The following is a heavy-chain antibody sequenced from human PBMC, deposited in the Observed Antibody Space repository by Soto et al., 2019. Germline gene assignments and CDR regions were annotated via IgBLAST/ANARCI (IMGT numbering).Heavy chain of an antibody. CDR2: IIPLFGTT. D-gene: IGHD3-10*01. J-gene: IGHJ6*02. CDR1: GDTFKNCG. Sequence: QVQVVQSGVEVRRPGSSVKVSCKASGDTFKNCGISRVRQAPGQGLEWMGGIIPLFGTTDFAQRFQGRLTITTDESTTTAYMDLSRLRSEDTATYYCAAELGFGKLSVVWGQGTTVIVSS. CDR3: AAELGFGKLSVV. V-gene: IGHV1-69*01.